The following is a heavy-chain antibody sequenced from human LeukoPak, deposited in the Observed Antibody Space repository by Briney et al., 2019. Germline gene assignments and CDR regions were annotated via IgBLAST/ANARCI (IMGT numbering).Heavy chain of an antibody. CDR3: ARVPIRLGFDP. Sequence: SETLSLTCTVSGGSISSYYWSWIRQPPGKGLEWIGYIYYSGSTNYNPSLKSRVTISVDTSKNQFSLKLSSVTAADTAVYYCARVPIRLGFDPWGQGTLVTVSS. CDR1: GGSISSYY. CDR2: IYYSGST. D-gene: IGHD6-6*01. J-gene: IGHJ5*02. V-gene: IGHV4-59*01.